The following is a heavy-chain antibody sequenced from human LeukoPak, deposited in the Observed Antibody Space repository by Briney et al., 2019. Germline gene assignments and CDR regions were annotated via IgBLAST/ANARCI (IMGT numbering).Heavy chain of an antibody. CDR1: GFTFSSYA. D-gene: IGHD1-26*01. V-gene: IGHV3-23*01. J-gene: IGHJ6*03. CDR2: ISGSGGSK. CDR3: AKDGDQWELNYYYYMDV. Sequence: GGSLRLSCAASGFTFSSYAMSWVRQAPGKGLEWVSAISGSGGSKYYADSVKGRFTISRDNSKNTLYLQMNSLRAEDTAVYYCAKDGDQWELNYYYYMDVWGKGTTVTISS.